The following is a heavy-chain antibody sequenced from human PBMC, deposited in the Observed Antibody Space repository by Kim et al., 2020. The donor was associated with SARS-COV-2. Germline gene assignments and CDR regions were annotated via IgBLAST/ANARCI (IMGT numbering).Heavy chain of an antibody. CDR3: ARQARTRLLWFREPYYFDY. CDR2: IDPSDSYT. Sequence: GESLKISCKGSGYSFTSYWISWVRQMPGKGLEWMGRIDPSDSYTNYSPSFQGHVTISADKSISTAYLQWSSLKASDTAMYYCARQARTRLLWFREPYYFDYWGQGTLVTVSS. D-gene: IGHD3-10*01. CDR1: GYSFTSYW. J-gene: IGHJ4*02. V-gene: IGHV5-10-1*01.